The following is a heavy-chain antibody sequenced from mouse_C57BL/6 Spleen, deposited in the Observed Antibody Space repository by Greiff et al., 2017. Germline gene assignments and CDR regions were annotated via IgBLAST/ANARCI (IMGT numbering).Heavy chain of an antibody. CDR2: INPNNGGT. D-gene: IGHD4-1*01. Sequence: EVQLQQSGPELVKPGASVKISCKASGYTFTDYYMNWVKQSPGKSLEWIGDINPNNGGTSYNQKFKGKATLTVDKSSSTAYMELRSLTSEDSAVYYCASNWDDYWGQGTTLTVSS. CDR3: ASNWDDY. CDR1: GYTFTDYY. V-gene: IGHV1-26*01. J-gene: IGHJ2*01.